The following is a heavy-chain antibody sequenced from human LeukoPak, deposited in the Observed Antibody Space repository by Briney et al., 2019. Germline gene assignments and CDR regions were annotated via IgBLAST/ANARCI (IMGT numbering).Heavy chain of an antibody. CDR3: ARLRVSRPPDY. J-gene: IGHJ4*02. CDR2: IYYSGST. Sequence: SETLSLTCTVSGGSISSSSYYWGWIRQPPGKGLEWIGSIYYSGSTYYNPSLKSRVTISVDTSKNQFSLKLSSVTAADTAVYYCARLRVSRPPDYWGQGTLVTVSS. CDR1: GGSISSSSYY. V-gene: IGHV4-39*01.